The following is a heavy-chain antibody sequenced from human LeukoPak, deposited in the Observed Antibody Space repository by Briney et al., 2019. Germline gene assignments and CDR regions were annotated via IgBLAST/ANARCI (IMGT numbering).Heavy chain of an antibody. Sequence: ASVKVSCKASGYTFTSYGISWVRQAPGQGLEWMGWISAYNGNTNYPQKLQGRVTMTTDTSTSTAYMELRSLRSDDTAVYYCARDVYHDFWSGYYRDYYYYYGMDVWGQGTTVTVSS. J-gene: IGHJ6*02. V-gene: IGHV1-18*01. CDR2: ISAYNGNT. CDR1: GYTFTSYG. CDR3: ARDVYHDFWSGYYRDYYYYYGMDV. D-gene: IGHD3-3*01.